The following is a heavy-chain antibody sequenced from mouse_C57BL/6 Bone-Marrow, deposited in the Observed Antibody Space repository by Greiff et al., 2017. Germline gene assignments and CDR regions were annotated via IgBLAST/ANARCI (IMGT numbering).Heavy chain of an antibody. V-gene: IGHV1-19*01. J-gene: IGHJ2*01. Sequence: VQLQQSGPVLVKPGASVKMSCKASGYTFTDYYMNWVKQSHGKSLEWIGVINPYNGGTSYNQKFKGKATLTVDESSSTAYMELNSLTSEDSAVYYCARDSSGSLYFDYWGQGTTLTVSS. CDR2: INPYNGGT. CDR3: ARDSSGSLYFDY. D-gene: IGHD3-2*02. CDR1: GYTFTDYY.